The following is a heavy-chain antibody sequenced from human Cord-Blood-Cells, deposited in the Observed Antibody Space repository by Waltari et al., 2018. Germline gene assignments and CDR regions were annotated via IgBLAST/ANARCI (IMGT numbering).Heavy chain of an antibody. CDR2: IYYSGST. J-gene: IGHJ4*02. Sequence: QVQLQESGPGLVKPSETLSLTCTVSGGSVSSGSYYWSWIRQPPGKGLEWIGYIYYSGSTNSNPSLKSRVTISVDTSKNQFSLKLSSVTAADTAVYYCARFRIAAAAHFDYWGQGTLVTVSS. CDR3: ARFRIAAAAHFDY. CDR1: GGSVSSGSYY. V-gene: IGHV4-61*01. D-gene: IGHD6-13*01.